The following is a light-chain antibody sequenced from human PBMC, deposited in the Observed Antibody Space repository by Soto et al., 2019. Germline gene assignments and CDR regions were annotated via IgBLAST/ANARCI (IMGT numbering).Light chain of an antibody. CDR3: AAWDDSLSAV. Sequence: QSVLTQPPSASGTPGQSVTISCSGSTSNIGRNYVSWYQQLPGTAPKLLIYSNNQRPSGVPDRFSGSKSGTSASLAISGLRSEDEADYYCAAWDDSLSAVFGGGTKLTVL. CDR2: SNN. CDR1: TSNIGRNY. V-gene: IGLV1-47*02. J-gene: IGLJ3*02.